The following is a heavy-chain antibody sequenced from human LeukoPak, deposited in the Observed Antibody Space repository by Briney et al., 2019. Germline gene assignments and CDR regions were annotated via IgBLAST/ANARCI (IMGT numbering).Heavy chain of an antibody. CDR3: AREHSSGYYFDAFDI. CDR1: GYTFTGYY. CDR2: INPNSGGT. Sequence: ASVKVSCKASGYTFTGYYMHWVRQAPGQGLEWMGWINPNSGGTNYAQKFQGSVTMTRDTSISTAYMELGRLRSDDTAVYYCAREHSSGYYFDAFDIWGQGTMVTVSS. V-gene: IGHV1-2*02. J-gene: IGHJ3*02. D-gene: IGHD3-22*01.